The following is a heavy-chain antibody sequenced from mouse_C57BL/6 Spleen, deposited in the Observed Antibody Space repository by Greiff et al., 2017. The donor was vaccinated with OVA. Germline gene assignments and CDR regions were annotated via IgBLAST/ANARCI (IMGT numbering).Heavy chain of an antibody. D-gene: IGHD2-1*01. Sequence: VLLQQPGAELVKPGASVKLSCMASGYTFTSYWMQWVKQRPGQGLEWIGEIDPSDSYTNYNQKFEGKGTLTVDTSSSAAYRQVSSLTSEHTAVYYCARRGYGNYDDWGKGTTLTVSS. CDR3: ARRGYGNYDD. J-gene: IGHJ2*01. CDR1: GYTFTSYW. V-gene: IGHV1-50*01. CDR2: IDPSDSYT.